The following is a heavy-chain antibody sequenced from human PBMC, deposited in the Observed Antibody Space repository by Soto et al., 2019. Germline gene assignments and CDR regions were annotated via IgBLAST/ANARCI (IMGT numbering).Heavy chain of an antibody. D-gene: IGHD6-13*01. CDR1: GFTFSSYG. Sequence: QVQLVEAGGGVGQPGRSLRLSCAASGFTFSSYGMHWVRKAPGKGLEWVAVIWYDGSNKYYADSVKGRFTISRDNSKNTLYLQMNSLRAEDTAVYYCAREGEEEAAATIYYYYGMDVWGQGTTVTVSS. CDR2: IWYDGSNK. J-gene: IGHJ6*02. V-gene: IGHV3-33*01. CDR3: AREGEEEAAATIYYYYGMDV.